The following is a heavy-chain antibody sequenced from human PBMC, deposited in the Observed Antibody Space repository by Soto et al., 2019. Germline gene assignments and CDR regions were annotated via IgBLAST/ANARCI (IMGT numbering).Heavy chain of an antibody. Sequence: GSLRLSCSASGFNFSNYWMSWVRQAPGKGLEWVSLVSATAGTTYYPDSVKGRFTISRDNSRNTVYLQMNSLRADDTAVYYCAKDRLAGGFDYWGQGTLVTVSS. V-gene: IGHV3-23*01. D-gene: IGHD3-16*01. CDR3: AKDRLAGGFDY. J-gene: IGHJ4*02. CDR2: VSATAGTT. CDR1: GFNFSNYW.